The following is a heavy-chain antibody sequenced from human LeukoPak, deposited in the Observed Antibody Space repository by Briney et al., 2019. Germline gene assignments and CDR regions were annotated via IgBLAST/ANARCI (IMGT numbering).Heavy chain of an antibody. CDR1: GFTFNSYA. D-gene: IGHD1-20*01. Sequence: GGSLRLSCAASGFTFNSYAMSWVRQAPGRGLEWVSTISGSGGTTYYADSVKGRFTISRDNSKNTLYLQMNSLRAEDTALYYCAKDLLTGLSFDIWGQGTMVTVSS. J-gene: IGHJ3*02. CDR2: ISGSGGTT. V-gene: IGHV3-23*01. CDR3: AKDLLTGLSFDI.